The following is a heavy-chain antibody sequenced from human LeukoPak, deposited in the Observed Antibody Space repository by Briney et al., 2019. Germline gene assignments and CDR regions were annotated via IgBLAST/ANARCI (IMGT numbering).Heavy chain of an antibody. J-gene: IGHJ5*02. CDR2: IDPSDSYT. CDR1: GYTFTNDW. Sequence: GESLRISCKGSGYTFTNDWISWGRQMPGKGLEWMGRIDPSDSYTNYSPSSQGHVTISADKSISTAYLQWSSLKASDTAMYDCARLWYSSLNVLVPWGQGTLVTVSS. V-gene: IGHV5-10-1*01. D-gene: IGHD6-19*01. CDR3: ARLWYSSLNVLVP.